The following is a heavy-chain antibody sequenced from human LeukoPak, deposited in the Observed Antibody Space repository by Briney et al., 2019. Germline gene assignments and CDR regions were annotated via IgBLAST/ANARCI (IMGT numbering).Heavy chain of an antibody. D-gene: IGHD6-13*01. Sequence: GGSLTLSCAASGFTFSRNSMNWVRQAPGKGLEWVSSISTSSSYIYYADSVKGRFTISRNNAKNSLYLQMNSLRAEDTAVYYCARGAEGIAATDSNFDYWGQGTLVTVSS. CDR1: GFTFSRNS. CDR2: ISTSSSYI. V-gene: IGHV3-21*01. J-gene: IGHJ4*02. CDR3: ARGAEGIAATDSNFDY.